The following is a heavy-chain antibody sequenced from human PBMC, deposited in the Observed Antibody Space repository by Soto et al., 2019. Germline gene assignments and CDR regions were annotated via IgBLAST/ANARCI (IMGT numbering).Heavy chain of an antibody. CDR1: GFTFSSYS. CDR3: ARDSPLVVTAIRDAFDI. V-gene: IGHV3-21*01. J-gene: IGHJ3*02. D-gene: IGHD2-21*02. CDR2: ISSSSSYI. Sequence: GGSLRLSCAASGFTFSSYSMNWVRQAPGKGLEWVSSISSSSSYIYYADSVKGRFTISRDNAKNSLYLQMNSLRAEDTAVYYCARDSPLVVTAIRDAFDIWGQGTMVTVSS.